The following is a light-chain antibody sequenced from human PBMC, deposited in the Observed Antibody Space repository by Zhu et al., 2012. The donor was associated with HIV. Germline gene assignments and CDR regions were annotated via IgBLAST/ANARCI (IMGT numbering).Light chain of an antibody. CDR1: ERISNY. V-gene: IGKV3-11*01. J-gene: IGKJ4*01. CDR2: DAS. CDR3: QHLTLYPT. Sequence: EIVLTQSPATLSLSPGERATLSCRASERISNYLAWYQLKPGQAPRFLIYDASNRATGIPARFSGSGSGTDFTLTISSLQPEDFATYFCQHLTLYPTFGGGSRVEIK.